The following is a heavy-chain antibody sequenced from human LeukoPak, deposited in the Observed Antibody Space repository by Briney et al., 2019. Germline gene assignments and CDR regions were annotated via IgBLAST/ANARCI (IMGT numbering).Heavy chain of an antibody. Sequence: SETLSLTCTVSGGSMSSYFWSWIRQPAGRGLEWIGRIYTSGSTTYNPSLQSRVTMSVDTSNNQFSLKLSSVTAADTAVYYCARKRKGAYDFDYWGQGTLVTVSS. CDR3: ARKRKGAYDFDY. J-gene: IGHJ4*02. CDR2: IYTSGST. V-gene: IGHV4-4*07. CDR1: GGSMSSYF. D-gene: IGHD3-16*01.